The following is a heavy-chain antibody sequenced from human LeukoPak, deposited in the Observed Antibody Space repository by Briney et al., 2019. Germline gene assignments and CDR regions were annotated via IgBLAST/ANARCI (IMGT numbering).Heavy chain of an antibody. CDR1: GFTFSDYY. CDR3: ARDPVEISYDY. V-gene: IGHV3-11*04. CDR2: ISSGSNI. J-gene: IGHJ4*02. D-gene: IGHD5-24*01. Sequence: PGGSLRLSCAASGFTFSDYYMSWIRQAPGKGLEWVSYISSGSNIYYADSVRGRFTISRDNAKNSLYLQMISLRAEDTAVYYCARDPVEISYDYWGQGTLVTVSS.